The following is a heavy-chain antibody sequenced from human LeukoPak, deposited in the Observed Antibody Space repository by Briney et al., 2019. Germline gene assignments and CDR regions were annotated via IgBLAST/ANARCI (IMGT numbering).Heavy chain of an antibody. Sequence: GGSLRLSCAASGFTFSLYWMHWVRQAPGEGLVWVSRIEGGGTSTNYADFVKGRFTISSDNAKNTVYLQMDSLRAEDTAVYYCAMDSAWLPLKFDYWGPGTLVAVST. V-gene: IGHV3-74*01. CDR2: IEGGGTST. J-gene: IGHJ4*02. D-gene: IGHD5-24*01. CDR1: GFTFSLYW. CDR3: AMDSAWLPLKFDY.